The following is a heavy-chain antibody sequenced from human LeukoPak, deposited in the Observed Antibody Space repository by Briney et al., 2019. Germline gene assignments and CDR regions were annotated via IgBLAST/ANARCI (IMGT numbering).Heavy chain of an antibody. V-gene: IGHV3-53*01. D-gene: IGHD2-2*01. Sequence: TGGSLRLSCAASGFTVSTYYMTWVRQAPGQGLECVSVVYSGGSTYYADSVNGRFTVSRDNSKYTLYLQMNSLRAEDTAMYYCARGLGYCTSTTCLLPFDYWGQGTLVTVSS. CDR2: VYSGGST. J-gene: IGHJ4*02. CDR1: GFTVSTYY. CDR3: ARGLGYCTSTTCLLPFDY.